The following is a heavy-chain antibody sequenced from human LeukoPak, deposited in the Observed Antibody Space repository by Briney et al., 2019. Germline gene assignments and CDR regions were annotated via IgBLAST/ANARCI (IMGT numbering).Heavy chain of an antibody. J-gene: IGHJ4*02. D-gene: IGHD6-19*01. CDR2: ISGDGGST. CDR1: GFTFSSYA. CDR3: ARESESSGWYDY. V-gene: IGHV3-43*02. Sequence: GGSLRLSCAASGFTFSSYAMSWVRQAPGKGLEWVSLISGDGGSTFYADSVKGRFTISRDNSKNSLYLQMNSLRSDDTALYYCARESESSGWYDYWGQGTLVTVSS.